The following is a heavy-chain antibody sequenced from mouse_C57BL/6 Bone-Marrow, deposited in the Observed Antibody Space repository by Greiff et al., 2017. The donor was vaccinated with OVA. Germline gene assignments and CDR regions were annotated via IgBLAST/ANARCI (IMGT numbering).Heavy chain of an antibody. CDR3: ARVIPLHYYGSSYEDY. CDR2: IDPSDSYT. J-gene: IGHJ2*01. CDR1: GYTFTSYW. D-gene: IGHD1-1*01. V-gene: IGHV1-59*01. Sequence: QVQLQQPGAELVRPGTSVKLSCKASGYTFTSYWMHWVKQRPGQGLEWIGVIDPSDSYTNYNQKFKGKATLTVDTSSSTAYMQLSSLTSEDSAVYYCARVIPLHYYGSSYEDYWGQGTTLTVSS.